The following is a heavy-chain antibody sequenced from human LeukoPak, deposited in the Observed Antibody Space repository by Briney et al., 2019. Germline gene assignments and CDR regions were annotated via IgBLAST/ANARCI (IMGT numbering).Heavy chain of an antibody. CDR1: GGSISSGGYY. CDR2: INHSGST. CDR3: ASYTVTSLFRFDY. J-gene: IGHJ4*02. V-gene: IGHV4-39*07. D-gene: IGHD4-17*01. Sequence: SETLSLTCTVSGGSISSGGYYWSWIRQPPGKGLEWIGEINHSGSTNYNPSLKSRVTISVDTSKNQFSLKLSSVTAADTAVYYCASYTVTSLFRFDYWGQGTLVTVSS.